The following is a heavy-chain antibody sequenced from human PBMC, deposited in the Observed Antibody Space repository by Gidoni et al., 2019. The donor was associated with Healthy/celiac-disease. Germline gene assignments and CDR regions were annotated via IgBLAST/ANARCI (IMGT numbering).Heavy chain of an antibody. V-gene: IGHV1-69*01. J-gene: IGHJ1*01. CDR2: IIPIFGTA. CDR3: ARDRVAYYDSSGLSTPFQH. D-gene: IGHD3-22*01. CDR1: GGTFSSYA. Sequence: QVQLVQSGAEVKKPGSSVKVSCKASGGTFSSYAISWVRQAPGQGLEWMGGIIPIFGTANNAQKFQGRVTITADESTSTAYMELSSLRSEDTAVYYCARDRVAYYDSSGLSTPFQHWGQGTLVTVSS.